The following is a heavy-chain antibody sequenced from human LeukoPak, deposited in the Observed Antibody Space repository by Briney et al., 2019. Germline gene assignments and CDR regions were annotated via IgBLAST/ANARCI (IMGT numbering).Heavy chain of an antibody. CDR1: GFGLSILS. D-gene: IGHD3-10*01. J-gene: IGHJ4*02. CDR3: STDSGRSYFSFDF. Sequence: GASVKVSCKISGFGLSILSIHWMRQTPGKGLEWVGGLRPETGEPIYAQKFQGRATMSEDTLTDTAYMDLRSLESEDTAVYYCSTDSGRSYFSFDFWGQGTLVPVSS. CDR2: LRPETGEP. V-gene: IGHV1-24*01.